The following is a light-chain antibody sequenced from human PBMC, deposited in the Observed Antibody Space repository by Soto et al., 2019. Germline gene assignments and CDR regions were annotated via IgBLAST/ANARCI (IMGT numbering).Light chain of an antibody. Sequence: DIQMTQSPSTLSASAGDRVTITCRASQIISSWLAWYQQKPGKAPKLLIYDASTLQSGVPSRFSGSGSGTEFTLTISSLQPDDFATYYCLQDHDDSWTFGQGTKVDIK. CDR3: LQDHDDSWT. CDR1: QIISSW. J-gene: IGKJ1*01. CDR2: DAS. V-gene: IGKV1-5*01.